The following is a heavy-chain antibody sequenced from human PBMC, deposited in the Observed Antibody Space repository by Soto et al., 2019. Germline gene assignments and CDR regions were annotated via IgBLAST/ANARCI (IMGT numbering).Heavy chain of an antibody. Sequence: ASVKVSCKASGYAFTSYYMHWVRQAPGQGLEWMGIINPSGGSTSYAQKFQGRVTMTRDTSTSTVYMELSSLRSEDTAVYYCARRGYCSSTSCYGTRDYGMDVWGQGTTVTVSS. CDR1: GYAFTSYY. V-gene: IGHV1-46*01. CDR2: INPSGGST. CDR3: ARRGYCSSTSCYGTRDYGMDV. D-gene: IGHD2-2*01. J-gene: IGHJ6*02.